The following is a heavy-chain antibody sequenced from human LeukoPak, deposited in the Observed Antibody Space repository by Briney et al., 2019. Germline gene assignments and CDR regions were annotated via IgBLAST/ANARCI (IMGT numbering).Heavy chain of an antibody. CDR3: SRENGAFSPFGY. V-gene: IGHV4-4*02. Sequence: VQPSGTLSLTCGVSGGSISNTNWWSWVRQPPGQGLEWIGEISLTGLTHYNPSLESRVTVSLDKSKNQLSLNLTSVTAANTAVYYCSRENGAFSPFGYWGQGTLVTVLS. CDR1: GGSISNTNW. CDR2: ISLTGLT. D-gene: IGHD2-8*01. J-gene: IGHJ4*02.